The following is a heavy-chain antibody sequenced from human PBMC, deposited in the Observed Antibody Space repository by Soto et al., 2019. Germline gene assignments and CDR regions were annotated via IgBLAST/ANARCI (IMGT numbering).Heavy chain of an antibody. CDR2: IWYDGSNK. J-gene: IGHJ4*02. CDR1: GFTFSSYG. D-gene: IGHD4-17*01. CDR3: AREDYDESSFDS. V-gene: IGHV3-33*01. Sequence: GGSLRLSCAASGFTFSSYGVHWVRQDTGKGLEWVAVIWYDGSNKYYADSVKGRFTISRDNYKNTLFLQMNSLRAEDMAVYYCAREDYDESSFDSWGQGTQVTVSS.